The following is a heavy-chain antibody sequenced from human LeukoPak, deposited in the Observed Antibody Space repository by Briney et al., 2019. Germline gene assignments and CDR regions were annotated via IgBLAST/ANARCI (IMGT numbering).Heavy chain of an antibody. CDR2: IYYSGST. J-gene: IGHJ4*02. V-gene: IGHV4-61*05. D-gene: IGHD3-10*01. Sequence: SETLSLTCTVSGGSISSSSYYWGWIRQPPGKGLEWIGYIYYSGSTNYNPSLKGRVTMSVDTSKNQFSLKLSSVTAADTAVYYCARDRYYYYGSGSYYLFDYWGQGTLVTVSS. CDR1: GGSISSSSYY. CDR3: ARDRYYYYGSGSYYLFDY.